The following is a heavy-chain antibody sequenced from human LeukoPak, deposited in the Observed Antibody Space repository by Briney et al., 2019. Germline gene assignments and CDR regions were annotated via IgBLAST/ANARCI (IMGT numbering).Heavy chain of an antibody. J-gene: IGHJ4*02. D-gene: IGHD2-21*01. CDR2: IKQDGSEK. Sequence: GGSLRLSCAASGFTFSSNWMTWVRQAPGKGLEWVANIKQDGSEKYYVDSVKGRFTISRDNAKNSLYLQMNSLRVEDTAVYYCARLWQIDYWGQGTLVTVSS. CDR1: GFTFSSNW. V-gene: IGHV3-7*01. CDR3: ARLWQIDY.